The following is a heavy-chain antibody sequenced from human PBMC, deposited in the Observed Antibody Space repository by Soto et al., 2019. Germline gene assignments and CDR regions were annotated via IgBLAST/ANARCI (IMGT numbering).Heavy chain of an antibody. CDR1: GFTFSSYW. D-gene: IGHD7-27*01. Sequence: EVQLVESGGGLVQPGGSLRLSCAASGFTFSSYWMHWVRQAPGKGLVWVSRINSDGSSTSYADSVKGRFTISRDNAKKTLYLQMNSLRAEDTAVYYCARGSTGKGGNWFDPWGQGTLVTVSS. CDR3: ARGSTGKGGNWFDP. J-gene: IGHJ5*02. CDR2: INSDGSST. V-gene: IGHV3-74*01.